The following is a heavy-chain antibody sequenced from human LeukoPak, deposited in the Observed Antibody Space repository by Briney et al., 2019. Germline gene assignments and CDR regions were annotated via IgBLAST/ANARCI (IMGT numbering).Heavy chain of an antibody. D-gene: IGHD3-3*01. Sequence: ASVKVSCKTSGYRFTGYYMHWVRQAPGQGLEWMGWINPNSGGSNYAQKFQGRVTMTRDTSISTAYMELSRLRSDDTAVYYCAREGFEDAFDIWGQGTVVTVSS. V-gene: IGHV1-2*02. CDR1: GYRFTGYY. J-gene: IGHJ3*02. CDR3: AREGFEDAFDI. CDR2: INPNSGGS.